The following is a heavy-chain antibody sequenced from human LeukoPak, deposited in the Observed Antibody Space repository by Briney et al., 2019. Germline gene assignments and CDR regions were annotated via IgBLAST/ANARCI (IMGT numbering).Heavy chain of an antibody. CDR3: ARATTSTAHIVVVTATQGYYYGMDV. Sequence: VASVKVSCKASGGTFSSYAISWVRQAPGQGLEWMGRIIPILGIANYAQKFQGGVTITADKSTSTEYMELSSVRSEDTAVYYCARATTSTAHIVVVTATQGYYYGMDVWGQGNTVTVSS. D-gene: IGHD2-21*02. J-gene: IGHJ6*02. V-gene: IGHV1-69*04. CDR1: GGTFSSYA. CDR2: IIPILGIA.